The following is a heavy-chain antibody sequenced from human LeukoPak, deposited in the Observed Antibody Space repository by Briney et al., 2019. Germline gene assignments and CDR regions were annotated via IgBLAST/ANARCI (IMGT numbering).Heavy chain of an antibody. D-gene: IGHD6-6*01. V-gene: IGHV4-38-2*02. CDR3: ARGFEYSTSSRLGYYYFYMDV. J-gene: IGHJ6*03. CDR2: IYHSGST. CDR1: GYSISSGYY. Sequence: SETLSLTCTVSGYSISSGYYWGWIRQPPGKGLEWIGSIYHSGSTYYNPSLKSRVTISVDTSKNQFSLNLRFVTAADTAVFYCARGFEYSTSSRLGYYYFYMDVWGIGTTVTVSS.